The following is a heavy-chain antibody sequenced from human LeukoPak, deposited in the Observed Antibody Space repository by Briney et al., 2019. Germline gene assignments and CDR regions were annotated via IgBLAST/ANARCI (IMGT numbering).Heavy chain of an antibody. D-gene: IGHD6-6*01. CDR1: GSMSNHF. Sequence: SETLSLTCTVFGSMSNHFWSWIRQPPGKGLEWIGYIYDSGATDYNPSLKSRVTMSVDTSANQFSLKLSSVTTADTAVYYCATRPAGDTWAAIFDFWGRGTLVTVSS. CDR2: IYDSGAT. CDR3: ATRPAGDTWAAIFDF. V-gene: IGHV4-59*11. J-gene: IGHJ5*01.